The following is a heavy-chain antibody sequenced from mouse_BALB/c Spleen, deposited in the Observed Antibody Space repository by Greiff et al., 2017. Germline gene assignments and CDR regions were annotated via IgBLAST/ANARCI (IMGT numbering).Heavy chain of an antibody. Sequence: QVQLKQSGAELMKPGASVKISCKATGYTFSSYWIEWVKQRPGHGLEWIGEILPGSGSTNYNEKFKGKATFTADTSSNTAYMQLSSLTSEDSAVYYCVYYDYDGGVDYWGQGTTLTVSS. J-gene: IGHJ2*01. D-gene: IGHD2-4*01. V-gene: IGHV1-9*01. CDR3: VYYDYDGGVDY. CDR1: GYTFSSYW. CDR2: ILPGSGST.